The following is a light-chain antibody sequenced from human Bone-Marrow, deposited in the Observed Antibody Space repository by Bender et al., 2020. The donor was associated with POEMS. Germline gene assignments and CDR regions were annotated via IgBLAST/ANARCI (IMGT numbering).Light chain of an antibody. V-gene: IGLV2-14*03. CDR1: SSDVGSYNF. J-gene: IGLJ1*01. CDR3: SSYSDSNTYV. Sequence: QSALTQPASVSGPPGQSITISCTGTSSDVGSYNFVSWYQQHPGKAPILIIYDVTNRPSRVSSRFSGSKSANTASLTISGLQPEDEADYYCSSYSDSNTYVFGTGTQVTVL. CDR2: DVT.